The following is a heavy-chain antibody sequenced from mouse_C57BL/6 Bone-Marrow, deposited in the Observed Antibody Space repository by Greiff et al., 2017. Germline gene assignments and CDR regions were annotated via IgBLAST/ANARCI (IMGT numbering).Heavy chain of an antibody. CDR3: TIADYGKGYYYAMDY. CDR2: ISSGVDYI. J-gene: IGHJ4*01. D-gene: IGHD2-1*01. V-gene: IGHV5-9-1*02. CDR1: GFTFSSYA. Sequence: EVHLVESGEGLVKPGGSLKLSCAASGFTFSSYAMSWVRQTPEKRLEWVAYISSGVDYIYYADTVKGRFTISRDNARNTLYLQMSSLKSEDTAMYYCTIADYGKGYYYAMDYWGQGTSVTVSS.